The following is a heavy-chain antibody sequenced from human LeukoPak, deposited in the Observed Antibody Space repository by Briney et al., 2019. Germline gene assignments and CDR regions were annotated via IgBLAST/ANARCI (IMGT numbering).Heavy chain of an antibody. CDR1: GYTFTSYA. Sequence: ASVKVSCKASGYTFTSYAMHWVRQAPGQRLEWMGWINADNGNTKYSQKFQGRVTITRDTSASTAYMELSSLRSEDTAVNYCARGQTTYYDSSGSILDYWGQGTLVTVPS. J-gene: IGHJ4*02. V-gene: IGHV1-3*01. CDR2: INADNGNT. CDR3: ARGQTTYYDSSGSILDY. D-gene: IGHD3-22*01.